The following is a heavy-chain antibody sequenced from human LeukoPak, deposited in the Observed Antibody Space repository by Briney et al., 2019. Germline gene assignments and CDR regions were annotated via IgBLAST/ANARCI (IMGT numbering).Heavy chain of an antibody. V-gene: IGHV3-66*01. J-gene: IGHJ4*02. CDR1: GFTVSRNY. CDR2: IYSGGST. Sequence: PGGSLRLSCAASGFTVSRNYMSWVRQAPGKGLEWVSVIYSGGSTYYADSVKGRFTISRDNSKNTLYLQMNSLRAEDTAVFYCARGKYSGYGDYWGQETLVTVSS. D-gene: IGHD5-12*01. CDR3: ARGKYSGYGDY.